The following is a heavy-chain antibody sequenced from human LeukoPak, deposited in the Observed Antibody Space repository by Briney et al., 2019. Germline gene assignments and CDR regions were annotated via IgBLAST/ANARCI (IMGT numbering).Heavy chain of an antibody. CDR1: GFPFRSYW. J-gene: IGHJ4*02. CDR3: ARDDGDGYIHYFDY. Sequence: GGSLRLSCTASGFPFRSYWMHWVRQAPGKGLVWVSGINSDERIKKNADSVKGRFTISRDNAKNTLYLQMNGLRDDDTAVYYCARDDGDGYIHYFDYWGQGALVTVSS. V-gene: IGHV3-74*01. D-gene: IGHD5-24*01. CDR2: INSDERIK.